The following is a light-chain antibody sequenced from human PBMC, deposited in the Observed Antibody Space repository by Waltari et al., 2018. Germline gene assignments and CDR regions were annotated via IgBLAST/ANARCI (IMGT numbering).Light chain of an antibody. CDR3: QQYYSNPAT. V-gene: IGKV1-8*01. Sequence: AIRITQSPSSLSASTGDRVTITCRASQGISSYLAWYQQKPGKAPKVLIYAASTLQSGVPSRFSGSGSGTDFTLTISCLQSEDFAIYYCQQYYSNPATFGQGTRL. CDR2: AAS. CDR1: QGISSY. J-gene: IGKJ5*01.